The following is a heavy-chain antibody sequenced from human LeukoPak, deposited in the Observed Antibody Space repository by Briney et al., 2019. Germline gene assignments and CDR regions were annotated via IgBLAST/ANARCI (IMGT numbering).Heavy chain of an antibody. V-gene: IGHV1-18*01. CDR1: GYTFTSYG. D-gene: IGHD3-10*01. CDR2: ISAYNGNT. Sequence: ASVKVSCKASGYTFTSYGISWVRQAPGQGLEWMGWISAYNGNTNYAQKLQGRVTMTTDTSTSTAYMELRSLRSDDTAVYYCARVPLWFGEFGDAFDTWGQGTMVTVSS. J-gene: IGHJ3*02. CDR3: ARVPLWFGEFGDAFDT.